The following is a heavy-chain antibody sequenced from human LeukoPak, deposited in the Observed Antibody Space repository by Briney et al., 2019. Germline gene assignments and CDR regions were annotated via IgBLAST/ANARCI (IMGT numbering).Heavy chain of an antibody. CDR2: VKPNSGGT. J-gene: IGHJ4*02. Sequence: ASVKVSCKPSGYTFTGYYMHWVRQAPGQGLEWMGCVKPNSGGTNYAQKFQGRVTMTRDTSISTAYMELSRLRSDDTAVYYCARDHCSGGSCYSSAFDYWGQGTLVTVSS. V-gene: IGHV1-2*02. CDR1: GYTFTGYY. D-gene: IGHD2-15*01. CDR3: ARDHCSGGSCYSSAFDY.